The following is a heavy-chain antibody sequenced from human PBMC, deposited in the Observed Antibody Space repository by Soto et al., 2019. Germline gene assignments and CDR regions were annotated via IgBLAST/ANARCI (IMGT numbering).Heavy chain of an antibody. J-gene: IGHJ4*02. D-gene: IGHD3-3*01. CDR1: GFTFRSYG. V-gene: IGHV3-30*18. Sequence: PGGSLRLSCAASGFTFRSYGMHWVRQAPGKGLEWVAVISYDGSNKYYADSVKGRFTISRDNSKNTLYLQMNSLRAEDTAVYYCAKARTDKRWLQFLSYFDYWGQGTLVTVSS. CDR2: ISYDGSNK. CDR3: AKARTDKRWLQFLSYFDY.